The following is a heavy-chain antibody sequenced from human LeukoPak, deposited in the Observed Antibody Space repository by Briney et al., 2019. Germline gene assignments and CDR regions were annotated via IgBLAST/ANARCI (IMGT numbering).Heavy chain of an antibody. CDR1: GGSISSSDCY. V-gene: IGHV4-39*07. CDR3: ARAVRQTDY. J-gene: IGHJ4*02. Sequence: SETLSLTCTVSGGSISSSDCYWGWIRQPPGKGLEWVGSIHSSGTTEYSPSLKSRVTISVDTSKNQFSLKLRSVSAADTAVYYCARAVRQTDYWGQGTLVTVSS. D-gene: IGHD4-17*01. CDR2: IHSSGTT.